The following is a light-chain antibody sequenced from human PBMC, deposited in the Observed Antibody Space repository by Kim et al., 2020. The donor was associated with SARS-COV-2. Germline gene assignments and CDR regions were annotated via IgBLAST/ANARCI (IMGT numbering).Light chain of an antibody. CDR2: QDT. CDR1: KLGDTY. Sequence: PGQTASITCSGDKLGDTYASWYQQKPGQSPVLVIHQDTKRPSGIPERFSGSNAGNTATLTISGTQAMDEADYYCQAWDSSTAVFGGGTKLTVL. V-gene: IGLV3-1*01. CDR3: QAWDSSTAV. J-gene: IGLJ3*02.